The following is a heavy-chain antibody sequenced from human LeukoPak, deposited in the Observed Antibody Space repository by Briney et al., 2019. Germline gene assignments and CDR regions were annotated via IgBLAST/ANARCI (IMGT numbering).Heavy chain of an antibody. Sequence: GRSLRLSCAASGFTFSSYAMHWVRQAPGKGLEYVSAISSNGGSTYYANSVKGRFTISRDNSKNTLYLQMGSLRAEDMAVYYCARGLLDYWGQGTLVTVSS. CDR2: ISSNGGST. J-gene: IGHJ4*02. CDR3: ARGLLDY. V-gene: IGHV3-64*01. D-gene: IGHD5-12*01. CDR1: GFTFSSYA.